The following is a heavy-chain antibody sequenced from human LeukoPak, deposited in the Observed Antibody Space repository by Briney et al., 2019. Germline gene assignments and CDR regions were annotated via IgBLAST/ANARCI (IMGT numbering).Heavy chain of an antibody. V-gene: IGHV4-39*07. D-gene: IGHD1-1*01. J-gene: IGHJ5*02. CDR2: VFYNGDT. CDR1: GGSIIISGYY. Sequence: SETLSLTCAVSGGSIIISGYYWAWIRQPPGKGLEWIGSVFYNGDTYYNPSLRSRVTISVDTSKNQFSLTLNSVTAADTAVYYCARDSMRIQTGTTPWGQGTLVTVSS. CDR3: ARDSMRIQTGTTP.